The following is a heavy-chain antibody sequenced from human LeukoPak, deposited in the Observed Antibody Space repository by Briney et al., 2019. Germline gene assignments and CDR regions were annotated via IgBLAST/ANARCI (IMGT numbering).Heavy chain of an antibody. CDR3: ARVSVPSMEWELHY. J-gene: IGHJ4*02. V-gene: IGHV1-2*02. D-gene: IGHD1-26*01. CDR1: GYTFTGYY. CDR2: INPNSGGT. Sequence: SVKVCCKASGYTFTGYYMHWVRQAPGQGLEWRGWINPNSGGTNYAQKFQGRVTMTRDTSISTAYMELSRLRSDDTAVYYCARVSVPSMEWELHYWGQGTLVTVSS.